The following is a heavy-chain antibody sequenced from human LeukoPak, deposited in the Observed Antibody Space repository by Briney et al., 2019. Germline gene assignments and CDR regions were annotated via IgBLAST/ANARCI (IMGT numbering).Heavy chain of an antibody. J-gene: IGHJ3*02. V-gene: IGHV4-61*02. CDR1: AGSINSGDYY. CDR2: IYSPGT. D-gene: IGHD3-22*01. Sequence: SQTLSLTCTVSAGSINSGDYYWSWIRQPAGKGLEWIGRIYSPGTNYNYNPSVKSRVTISIDTYKNQFSLKLTSVTAADTAVYYCARGIGTSYDSSRDAFDIWGQGTMVTVSS. CDR3: ARGIGTSYDSSRDAFDI.